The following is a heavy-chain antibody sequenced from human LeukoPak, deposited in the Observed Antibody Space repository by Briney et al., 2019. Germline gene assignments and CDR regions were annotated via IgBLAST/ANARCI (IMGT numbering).Heavy chain of an antibody. Sequence: PGGSLRLSCAASGFIVSNNHINWIRQAPGKGLEWVSAISDTGNTYHADSVKGRFTISRDSSKNTLFLQMNRLRPEDAAVYYCAKAPVTTCRGAFCYPFDYWGLGTLVTVSS. V-gene: IGHV3-53*01. J-gene: IGHJ4*02. D-gene: IGHD2-15*01. CDR1: GFIVSNNH. CDR3: AKAPVTTCRGAFCYPFDY. CDR2: ISDTGNT.